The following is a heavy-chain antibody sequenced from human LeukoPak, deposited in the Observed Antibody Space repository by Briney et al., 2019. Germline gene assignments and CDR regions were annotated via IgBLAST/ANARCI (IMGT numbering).Heavy chain of an antibody. J-gene: IGHJ4*02. Sequence: PSETLSLTCTVSGGSISSYYWSWIRQPPGKGLELIGFIYYSGSTSYNPSLKSRVTISVDTSKSQFSLKLSSVIAADTAVYYCARRAYSSGFDYIDYWSQGTLVTVSS. CDR3: ARRAYSSGFDYIDY. CDR2: IYYSGST. V-gene: IGHV4-59*08. CDR1: GGSISSYY. D-gene: IGHD6-19*01.